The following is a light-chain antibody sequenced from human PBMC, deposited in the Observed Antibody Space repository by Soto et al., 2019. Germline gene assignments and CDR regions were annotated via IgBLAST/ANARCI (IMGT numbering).Light chain of an antibody. Sequence: SVLTQPASVSGSPRQSITISCTGASSDVGSYTYVSWYQQHPGKAPKLMIYEVNNRPSGVSNRFSGSKSGNTASLTISGLQAEDEADYYCSSYTSSSTLYVFGTGTKLTVL. CDR2: EVN. CDR3: SSYTSSSTLYV. V-gene: IGLV2-14*01. CDR1: SSDVGSYTY. J-gene: IGLJ1*01.